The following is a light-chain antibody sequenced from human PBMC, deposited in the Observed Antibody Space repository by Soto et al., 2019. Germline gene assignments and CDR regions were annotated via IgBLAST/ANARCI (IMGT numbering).Light chain of an antibody. CDR2: AAS. CDR1: QGIGSA. CDR3: LQHNSYPPT. J-gene: IGKJ4*01. Sequence: DIQMTQSPSSLSASVGDRVTSSCRASQGIGSALGWYHQKPRIAPKRLIYAASSLQSGVPSRFSGSGSGTEFTLTLSSLQPEDYATYYCLQHNSYPPTFGGGTKVEIK. V-gene: IGKV1-17*01.